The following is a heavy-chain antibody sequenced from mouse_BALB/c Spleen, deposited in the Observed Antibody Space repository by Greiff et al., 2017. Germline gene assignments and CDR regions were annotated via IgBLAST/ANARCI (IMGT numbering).Heavy chain of an antibody. CDR3: ARSGYDYDGRYFDY. CDR1: GYSITSGFS. J-gene: IGHJ2*01. Sequence: DVKLQESGPDLVKPSQSLSLTCTVTGYSITSGFSWHWIRQFPGNKLEWMGYIHYSGSTNYNPTLKSRISITRDTSKNQFFLQLNSVTTEDTATYYGARSGYDYDGRYFDYWGQGTTLTVSS. V-gene: IGHV3-1*02. CDR2: IHYSGST. D-gene: IGHD2-4*01.